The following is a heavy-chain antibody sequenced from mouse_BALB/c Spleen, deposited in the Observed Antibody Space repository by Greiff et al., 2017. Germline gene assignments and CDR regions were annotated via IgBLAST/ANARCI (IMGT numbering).Heavy chain of an antibody. V-gene: IGHV1S137*01. CDR3: ARRGYFDV. CDR1: GYTFTDYA. CDR2: ISTYYGDA. J-gene: IGHJ1*01. Sequence: VKLVESGAELVRPGVSVKISCKGSGYTFTDYAMHWVKQSHAKSLEWIGVISTYYGDASYNQKFKGKATMTVDKSSSTAYMELARLTSEDSAIYYCARRGYFDVWGAGTTVTVSS.